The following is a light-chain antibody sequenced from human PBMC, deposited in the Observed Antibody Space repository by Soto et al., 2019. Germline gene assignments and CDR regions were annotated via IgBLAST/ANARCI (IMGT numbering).Light chain of an antibody. Sequence: IHLHQSASTLSASVCARVTITCRASQDIRNYLGWDQQKARRAPKLLIFNASGLESGVPSRFSGSGSGTDFTFTISSRQPEDFATYYCLQHNSYPWTFGPGTKVDI. V-gene: IGKV1-17*01. CDR1: QDIRNY. CDR2: NAS. J-gene: IGKJ1*01. CDR3: LQHNSYPWT.